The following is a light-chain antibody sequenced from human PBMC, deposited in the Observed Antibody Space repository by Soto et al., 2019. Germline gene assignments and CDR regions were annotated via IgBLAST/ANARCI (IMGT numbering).Light chain of an antibody. CDR3: LQTYRSPFT. J-gene: IGKJ5*01. CDR2: EVS. V-gene: IGKV2-30*02. Sequence: DVVMTQSPLSLPVTLGQPASISCRSSQSLVHSDGNTYLNWFQQRPGQSPRRLIYEVSNLDCGVPARFSGSGSGTDFTLTISRLQAEDVAAYYCLQTYRSPFTFGQGTKLEIK. CDR1: QSLVHSDGNTY.